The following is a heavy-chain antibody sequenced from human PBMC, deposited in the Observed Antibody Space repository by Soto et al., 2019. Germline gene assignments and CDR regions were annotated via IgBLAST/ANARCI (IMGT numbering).Heavy chain of an antibody. CDR2: ISTDNGNI. CDR3: ARDIVNYGLDV. CDR1: GYSFSSNG. J-gene: IGHJ6*02. V-gene: IGHV1-18*01. Sequence: ASVKVSCKASGYSFSSNGISWVRQAPGQGLEWMGWISTDNGNINYAQKLQGRVTISTDASTNTVHMELRSLRSDDTAVFYCARDIVNYGLDVWGQGTKVTVYS. D-gene: IGHD1-26*01.